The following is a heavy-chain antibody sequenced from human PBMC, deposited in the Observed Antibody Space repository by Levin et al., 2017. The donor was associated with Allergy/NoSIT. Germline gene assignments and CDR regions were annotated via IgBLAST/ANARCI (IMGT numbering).Heavy chain of an antibody. CDR1: GFSLITSGMC. D-gene: IGHD2-2*01. J-gene: IGHJ6*02. Sequence: RGSGPTLVKPTQTLTLTCTFSGFSLITSGMCVGWIRQPPGKALEWLARIDWDDDKYYSTSLKTRLTISKDTSKNQVVLTMTNMDPVDTATYYCARIRVVPAAMPVRGYHYYGMDVWGQGTTVTVSS. CDR2: IDWDDDK. CDR3: ARIRVVPAAMPVRGYHYYGMDV. V-gene: IGHV2-70*11.